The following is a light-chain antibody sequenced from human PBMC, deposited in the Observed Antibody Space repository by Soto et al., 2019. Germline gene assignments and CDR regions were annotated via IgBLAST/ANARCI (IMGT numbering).Light chain of an antibody. CDR2: EVS. Sequence: QSALTQPPSASGSPGQSVTISCTGTSSDVGALNYVSWYHQHPGKAPKLMIYEVSQRPSGVPDRFSGSKSGNTASLTVSGLQAEDEADYYCSSYAGSDNHVFGTGTKLTVL. CDR1: SSDVGALNY. CDR3: SSYAGSDNHV. J-gene: IGLJ1*01. V-gene: IGLV2-8*01.